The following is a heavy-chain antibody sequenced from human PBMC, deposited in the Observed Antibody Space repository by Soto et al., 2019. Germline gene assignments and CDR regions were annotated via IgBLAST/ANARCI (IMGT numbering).Heavy chain of an antibody. CDR3: ASEILGYCSGGSCYYYGMDV. D-gene: IGHD2-15*01. V-gene: IGHV1-69*06. CDR1: GGTFSSYA. CDR2: IIPIFGTA. Sequence: QVQLVQSGAEVKKPGSSVKVSCKASGGTFSSYAISWVRQAPGQGLEWMGGIIPIFGTANYAQKFQGRVTITADKSTSTAYMELRSLRSEDTAVYYCASEILGYCSGGSCYYYGMDVWGQGTTVTVSS. J-gene: IGHJ6*02.